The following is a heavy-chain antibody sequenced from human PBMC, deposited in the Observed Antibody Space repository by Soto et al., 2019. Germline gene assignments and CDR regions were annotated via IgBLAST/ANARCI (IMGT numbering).Heavy chain of an antibody. Sequence: SETLSLTCTVSGGSISSYYWSWIRQPAGKGLDWIGRIYTSGSTNYNPSLKSRVTMSVDTSKTQFSLKLSSVTAADTAVYYCARVGSSSSEDYWGQGTLVTVSS. D-gene: IGHD6-6*01. CDR3: ARVGSSSSEDY. J-gene: IGHJ4*02. CDR2: IYTSGST. CDR1: GGSISSYY. V-gene: IGHV4-4*07.